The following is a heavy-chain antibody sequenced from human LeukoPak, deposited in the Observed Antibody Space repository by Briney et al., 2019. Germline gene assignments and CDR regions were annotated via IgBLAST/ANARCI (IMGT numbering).Heavy chain of an antibody. J-gene: IGHJ4*02. V-gene: IGHV1-2*02. D-gene: IGHD1-26*01. CDR2: INPNSGGT. CDR3: ARVEELPNYYFDY. Sequence: ASVKVSCKASGYTFTGYYMHWVRQAPGQGLEWMGWINPNSGGTNYAQKFQGRVTMTRDTSTSTAYMELSRLRSDDTAVYYCARVEELPNYYFDYWGQGTLVTVSS. CDR1: GYTFTGYY.